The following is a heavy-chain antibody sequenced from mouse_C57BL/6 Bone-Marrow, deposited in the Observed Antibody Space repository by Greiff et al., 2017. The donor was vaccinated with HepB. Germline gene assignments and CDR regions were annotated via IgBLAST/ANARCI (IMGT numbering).Heavy chain of an antibody. V-gene: IGHV10-1*01. CDR1: GFSFNTYA. Sequence: EVQLQQSGGGLVQPKGSLKLSCAASGFSFNTYAMNWVRQAPGKGLEWVARIRSKSNNYATYYADSVKDRFTISRDDSESMLYLQMNNLKTEDTAMYDCVRHDLCDYDRDWGQGTTLTVSS. J-gene: IGHJ2*01. CDR3: VRHDLCDYDRD. D-gene: IGHD2-4*01. CDR2: IRSKSNNYAT.